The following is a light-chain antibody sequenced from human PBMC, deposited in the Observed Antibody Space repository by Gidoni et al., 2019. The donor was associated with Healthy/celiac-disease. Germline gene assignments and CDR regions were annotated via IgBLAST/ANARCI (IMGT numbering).Light chain of an antibody. Sequence: QSALTQPASVSGSPGHSITISCTGPSSHVGGYNYVSWYQHHPGKAPKLMIYDVSNRPSGVSNRFSGSKSGNTASLTISGLQAEDEADYYCSSYTRSSTLVFGGGTKLTVL. V-gene: IGLV2-14*03. CDR2: DVS. CDR1: SSHVGGYNY. CDR3: SSYTRSSTLV. J-gene: IGLJ2*01.